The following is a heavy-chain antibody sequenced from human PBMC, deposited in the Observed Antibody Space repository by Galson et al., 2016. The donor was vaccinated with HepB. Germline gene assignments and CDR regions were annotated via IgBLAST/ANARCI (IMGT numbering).Heavy chain of an antibody. CDR3: TRGGWFYYDTSDDAGDF. D-gene: IGHD3-22*01. CDR2: INKDGSEE. Sequence: SLRLSCAASAFSFSSYWMTWVRQAPGKGLEWVANINKDGSEENYADSGKGRFTISRDNAKNSLYLQMNGLRAEDTAVYCCTRGGWFYYDTSDDAGDFWGQGILVTVSS. CDR1: AFSFSSYW. V-gene: IGHV3-7*05. J-gene: IGHJ4*02.